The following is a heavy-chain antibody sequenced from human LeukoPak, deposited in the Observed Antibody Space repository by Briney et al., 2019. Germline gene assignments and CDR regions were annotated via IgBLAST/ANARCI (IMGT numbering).Heavy chain of an antibody. J-gene: IGHJ4*02. V-gene: IGHV3-66*01. Sequence: PGGSLRLSCAASGFTVSSNYMSWVRQAPGKGLEWVSVIYSGGSTYYADSVKGRFTISRDNSKNTLYLQMNSLRAEDTAVYYCARVESFREVDYWGQGTLVTVSS. CDR2: IYSGGST. CDR1: GFTVSSNY. CDR3: ARVESFREVDY.